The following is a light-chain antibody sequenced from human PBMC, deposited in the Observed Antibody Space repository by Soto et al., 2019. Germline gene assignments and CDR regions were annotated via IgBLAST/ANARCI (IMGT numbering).Light chain of an antibody. Sequence: IVMTHSPATLSVSPCERATLSFSASQSVSSNLAWYQQTPGQAPRLLIYGASTRATGIPARFSGSGSGTEFTLTISSLQSEDFAIYYCQQYGRSLGFAFGGGTKVDIK. CDR3: QQYGRSLGFA. CDR1: QSVSSN. V-gene: IGKV3-15*01. CDR2: GAS. J-gene: IGKJ4*01.